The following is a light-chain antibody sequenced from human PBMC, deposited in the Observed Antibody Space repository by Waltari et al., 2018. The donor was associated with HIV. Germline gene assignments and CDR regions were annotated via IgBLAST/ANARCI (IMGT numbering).Light chain of an antibody. Sequence: DIHIAQSPSPLAASVGDRVTITCRASQSVGSYLAWYQRKPGKAPKLLIYQASSLERGVTSRFSASGSGTYFTLTITSLQPDDFATYYCQQYHTFLTFGQGTDLE. CDR2: QAS. CDR1: QSVGSY. V-gene: IGKV1-5*03. CDR3: QQYHTFLT. J-gene: IGKJ2*01.